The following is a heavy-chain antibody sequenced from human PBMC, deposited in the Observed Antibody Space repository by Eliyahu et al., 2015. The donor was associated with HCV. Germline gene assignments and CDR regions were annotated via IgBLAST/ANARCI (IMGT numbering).Heavy chain of an antibody. CDR3: AKDVNYGSGSDYYYYYGMDV. CDR1: GFTFXSYA. J-gene: IGHJ6*02. Sequence: EVQLLESGGGLVQPGGSLRLSCAASGFTFXSYAMSWVRQAPGKGLEWVSAISGSGGSTYYADSVKGRFTISRDNSKNTLYLQMNSLRAEDTAVYYCAKDVNYGSGSDYYYYYGMDVWGQGTTVTVSS. D-gene: IGHD3-10*01. V-gene: IGHV3-23*01. CDR2: ISGSGGST.